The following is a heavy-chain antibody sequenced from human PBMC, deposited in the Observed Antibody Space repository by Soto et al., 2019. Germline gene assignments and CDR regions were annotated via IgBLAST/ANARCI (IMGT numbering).Heavy chain of an antibody. J-gene: IGHJ6*02. V-gene: IGHV1-69*12. CDR3: AREIDGYYGMDV. CDR2: IIPMFGTA. Sequence: QVQLVQSGAEVKKPGSSVKVSCKASGGTFSTDSISWVRQAPGEGLEWMGGIIPMFGTANNAQKFQGRVTITADASTSTAYMGLSSLRSEDTAVYFCAREIDGYYGMDVWGQGSTVTVAS. CDR1: GGTFSTDS.